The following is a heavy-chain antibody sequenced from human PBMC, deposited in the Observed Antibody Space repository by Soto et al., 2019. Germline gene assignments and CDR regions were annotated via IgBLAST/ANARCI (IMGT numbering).Heavy chain of an antibody. V-gene: IGHV4-59*01. J-gene: IGHJ3*02. CDR1: GGSISSYY. Sequence: SETLSLICTVSGGSISSYYWSWIRQPPGKGLEWIGYIYYSGSTNYNPSLKSRVTISVDTSKNQFSLKLSSVTAADTAVYYCARVRDCSSTSCYRGDDAFDIWGQGTMVTVSS. CDR3: ARVRDCSSTSCYRGDDAFDI. CDR2: IYYSGST. D-gene: IGHD2-2*02.